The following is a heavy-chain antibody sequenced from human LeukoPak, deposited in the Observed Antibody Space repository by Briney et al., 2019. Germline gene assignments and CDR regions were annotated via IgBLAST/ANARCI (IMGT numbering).Heavy chain of an antibody. Sequence: PGGSLRLSCTASGFTFSTYWIHWVRQAQGKGRVWFSRISSDGVNINSADSVKGRFTISRDDAKNTVYLQMNSLSADDTAVYYCARVVSSANRAFDIWGQGTVVTVSS. CDR2: ISSDGVNI. J-gene: IGHJ3*02. D-gene: IGHD4/OR15-4a*01. V-gene: IGHV3-74*01. CDR3: ARVVSSANRAFDI. CDR1: GFTFSTYW.